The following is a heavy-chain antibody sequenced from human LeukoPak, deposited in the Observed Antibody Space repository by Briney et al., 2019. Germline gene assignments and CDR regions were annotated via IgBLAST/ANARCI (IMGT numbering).Heavy chain of an antibody. D-gene: IGHD2-8*01. CDR1: GGSITVYY. CDR3: ATSNDAKLATFDH. V-gene: IGHV4-34*01. J-gene: IGHJ4*02. Sequence: PSDTLSLTCSFYGGSITVYYWSSIRQPPWKGLYWIGEINRMRCTNYNPSLRSRVTILLDASKTAFSLNMNSVPAADTAVYYCATSNDAKLATFDHWGQGAPVTVSS. CDR2: INRMRCT.